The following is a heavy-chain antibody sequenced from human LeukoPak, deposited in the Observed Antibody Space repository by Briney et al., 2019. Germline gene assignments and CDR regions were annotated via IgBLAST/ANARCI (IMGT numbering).Heavy chain of an antibody. CDR1: GFTFSSYS. Sequence: GGSLRLSCAASGFTFSSYSMNWVRQAPGKGLEWVSSISSSSSYIYYADSVKGRFTISRDNAKNSPYLQMNSLRAEDTAVYYCARELGGDYDILTGFEYYYGMDVWGQGTTVTVSS. J-gene: IGHJ6*02. V-gene: IGHV3-21*01. CDR2: ISSSSSYI. D-gene: IGHD3-9*01. CDR3: ARELGGDYDILTGFEYYYGMDV.